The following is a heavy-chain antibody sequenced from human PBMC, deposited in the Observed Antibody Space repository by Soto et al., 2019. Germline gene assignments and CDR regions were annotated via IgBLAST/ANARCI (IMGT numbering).Heavy chain of an antibody. J-gene: IGHJ4*02. D-gene: IGHD6-13*01. CDR2: IYWNDAK. CDR1: GFSLSTSGVA. V-gene: IGHV2-5*01. Sequence: QITLKESGPPLVKPTQTLTLTCTFSGFSLSTSGVAVGWIRQPPGKALEWLALIYWNDAKPYSPSLKSRLTITKQASKNQVVLTMTNIDPVDTATYYCAHRRRTSSSLDYWGQGTLVTVS. CDR3: AHRRRTSSSLDY.